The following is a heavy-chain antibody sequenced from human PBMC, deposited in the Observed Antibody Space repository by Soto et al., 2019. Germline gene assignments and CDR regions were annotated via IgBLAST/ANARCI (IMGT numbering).Heavy chain of an antibody. D-gene: IGHD2-15*01. J-gene: IGHJ5*02. V-gene: IGHV1-18*01. Sequence: QVQLVQSGAEVKTPGASVKVSCRASGYSFRTHGISWVRQAPGQGLEWMGWISTYDDKTNFPQKFQGRITMTTDSSTITAYTELRSLRSDDTAVYFCARDLGYCNSSGCFRNWFDPWGQGTLVTVSS. CDR2: ISTYDDKT. CDR3: ARDLGYCNSSGCFRNWFDP. CDR1: GYSFRTHG.